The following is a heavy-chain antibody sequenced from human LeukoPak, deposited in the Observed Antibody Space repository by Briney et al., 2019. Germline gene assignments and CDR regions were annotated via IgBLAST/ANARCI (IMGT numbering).Heavy chain of an antibody. Sequence: PSETLSLTCAVYGGSFSGYYWSWIRQPPGKGPEWIGEINHSGSTNYNPSLKSRVTISVDTSKNQFSLKLSSVTAADTAVYYCARGHTHDYWGQGTLVTVSS. CDR1: GGSFSGYY. J-gene: IGHJ4*02. CDR3: ARGHTHDY. CDR2: INHSGST. V-gene: IGHV4-34*01.